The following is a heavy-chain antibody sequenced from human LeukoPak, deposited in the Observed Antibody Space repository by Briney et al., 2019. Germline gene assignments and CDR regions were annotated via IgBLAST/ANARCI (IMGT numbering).Heavy chain of an antibody. J-gene: IGHJ6*02. V-gene: IGHV1-69*13. CDR1: GGTFSSYA. D-gene: IGHD6-19*01. Sequence: ASVKVSCKASGGTFSSYAISWVRQAPGQGLEWMGGIIPIFGTANYAQKFQGRVTITADESTSTAYMELSSLRSEDTAVYYCARESSGYTYYYCYGMDVWGQGTTVTVSS. CDR2: IIPIFGTA. CDR3: ARESSGYTYYYCYGMDV.